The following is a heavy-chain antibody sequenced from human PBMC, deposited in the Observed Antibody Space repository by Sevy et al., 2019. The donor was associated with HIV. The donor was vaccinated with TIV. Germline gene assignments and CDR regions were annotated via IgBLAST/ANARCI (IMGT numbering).Heavy chain of an antibody. Sequence: GGSLRLSCAASGFTFSDYDMYWVRQAPGTGLEWVAVMSHDGNYKNHADSVKVRFTISRDNFKNTLYLQMNSLRVEDTAVYFCARLFSCGGDCYYLDYWGQRAPVTVSS. CDR1: GFTFSDYD. J-gene: IGHJ4*02. CDR3: ARLFSCGGDCYYLDY. D-gene: IGHD2-21*02. CDR2: MSHDGNYK. V-gene: IGHV3-30*04.